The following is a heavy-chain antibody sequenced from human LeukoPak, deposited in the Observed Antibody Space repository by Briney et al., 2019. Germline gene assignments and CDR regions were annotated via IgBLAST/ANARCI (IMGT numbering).Heavy chain of an antibody. CDR3: AKERGYTDYVRSFDT. J-gene: IGHJ3*02. D-gene: IGHD4-17*01. CDR2: MYPSGST. Sequence: SETLSLTCTVSRVSVSSFYWDWIRQPAGKGLEWIGRMYPSGSTNYNPSLKSRVTMSVDTSKNQFSLILTSVTAADTAMYYCAKERGYTDYVRSFDTWGRGTMVTVSS. CDR1: RVSVSSFY. V-gene: IGHV4-4*07.